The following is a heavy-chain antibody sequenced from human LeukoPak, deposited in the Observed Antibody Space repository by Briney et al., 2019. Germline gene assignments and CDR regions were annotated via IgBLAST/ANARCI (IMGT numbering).Heavy chain of an antibody. CDR1: GGSISSYY. J-gene: IGHJ2*01. CDR2: IHYSGST. Sequence: SETLSLTCTVSGGSISSYYWSWIRQPPGKGLEWIGYIHYSGSTNYNPSLKSRVTISVDTSKNQFSLKLSSVTAADTAVYYCARRPFRQHWYFDLWGRGTLVTVSS. V-gene: IGHV4-59*01. CDR3: ARRPFRQHWYFDL. D-gene: IGHD2/OR15-2a*01.